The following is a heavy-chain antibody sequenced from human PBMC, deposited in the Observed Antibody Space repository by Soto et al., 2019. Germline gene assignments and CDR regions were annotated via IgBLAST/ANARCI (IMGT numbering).Heavy chain of an antibody. CDR3: ARGGYYYENSGQNAYDY. V-gene: IGHV4-31*01. CDR2: IYYGGST. CDR1: GGSLSGYY. J-gene: IGHJ4*01. Sequence: SETLFLTCAVYGGSLSGYYWSWIRQHPGKGLEWIGYIYYGGSTYYNPSLKSLATISGDTSKNQFSLKLSSVTAADTAVYYCARGGYYYENSGQNAYDYWGQGILVSVYS. D-gene: IGHD3-22*01.